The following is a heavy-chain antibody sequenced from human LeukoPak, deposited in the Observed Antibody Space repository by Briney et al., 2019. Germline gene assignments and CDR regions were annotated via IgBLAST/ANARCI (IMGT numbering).Heavy chain of an antibody. CDR2: INHSGST. CDR3: ATSSIAAKAIDY. CDR1: GGSISSGGYY. Sequence: SETLSLTCTVSGGSISSGGYYWSWIRQPPGKGLEWIGEINHSGSTNYNPSLKSRVTISVDTSKNQFSLKLSSVTAADTAVYYCATSSIAAKAIDYWGQGTLVTVSS. V-gene: IGHV4-39*07. J-gene: IGHJ4*02. D-gene: IGHD6-13*01.